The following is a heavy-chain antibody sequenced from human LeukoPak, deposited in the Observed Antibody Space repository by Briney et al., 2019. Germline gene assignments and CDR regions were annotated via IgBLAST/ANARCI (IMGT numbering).Heavy chain of an antibody. V-gene: IGHV3-9*01. Sequence: GGSLRLSCAASGFTFSNYAMHWVRQTPGKGLEWVSAIDWNSGMIDYAYSVEGRFTISRDNAKRSLYLQMSNLRVEDTAFYYCAKASSHRPWGPLDYWGRGSLVTVSS. CDR2: IDWNSGMI. D-gene: IGHD7-27*01. CDR1: GFTFSNYA. J-gene: IGHJ4*02. CDR3: AKASSHRPWGPLDY.